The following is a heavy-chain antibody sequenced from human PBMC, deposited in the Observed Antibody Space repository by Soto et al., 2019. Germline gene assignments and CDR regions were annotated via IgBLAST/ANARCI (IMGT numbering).Heavy chain of an antibody. CDR3: ARHSVAPRYSSSWYYFDY. J-gene: IGHJ4*02. Sequence: SETLSLTCTVSGGSISSYYWSWIRQPPGKGLEWIGYIYYSGSTNYNPSLKSRVTISVDTSKNQFSLKLSSVTAADTAVYYCARHSVAPRYSSSWYYFDYWGQGTLVTVS. CDR2: IYYSGST. CDR1: GGSISSYY. D-gene: IGHD6-13*01. V-gene: IGHV4-59*08.